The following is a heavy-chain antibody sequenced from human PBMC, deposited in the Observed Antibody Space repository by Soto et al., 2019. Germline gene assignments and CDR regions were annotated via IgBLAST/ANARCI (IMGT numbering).Heavy chain of an antibody. CDR2: ISYDGSNK. V-gene: IGHV3-30-3*01. D-gene: IGHD3-3*01. CDR3: ARDYYGRGITIFGVVNCGMDV. J-gene: IGHJ6*02. CDR1: GFTFSSYA. Sequence: GGSLRLSCAASGFTFSSYAMHWVRQAPGKGLEWVAVISYDGSNKYYADSVKGRFTISRDNSKNTRFLQMNSLRAEDTAVYYCARDYYGRGITIFGVVNCGMDVSGQGTTVTVSS.